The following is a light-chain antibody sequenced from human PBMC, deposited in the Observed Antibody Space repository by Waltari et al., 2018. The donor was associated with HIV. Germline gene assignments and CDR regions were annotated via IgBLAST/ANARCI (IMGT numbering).Light chain of an antibody. J-gene: IGLJ3*02. CDR1: SSHIGSNY. CDR3: GTWDSSLSAGV. CDR2: ENN. Sequence: QSVLTQPPSVSAAPGQKVTISCSGSSSHIGSNYVSWYQQLPGTAPKLLIYENNKRPAGIPDRVAGSKSGTSATLGITGLQTGDEADYYCGTWDSSLSAGVFGGGTKLTVL. V-gene: IGLV1-51*02.